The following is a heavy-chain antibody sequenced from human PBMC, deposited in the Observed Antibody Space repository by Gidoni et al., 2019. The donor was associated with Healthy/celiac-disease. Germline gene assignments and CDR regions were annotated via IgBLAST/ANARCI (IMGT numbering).Heavy chain of an antibody. CDR2: PIFGTA. Sequence: QVQLVQSGAEVKKPGSSVKVSCKASGGTFSSYAIIPIFGTANYAQKFQGRVTITADESTSTAYMELSSLRSEDTAVYYCASSGDIVVVPAWERNADAFDIWGQGTMVTVSS. V-gene: IGHV1-69*01. J-gene: IGHJ3*02. D-gene: IGHD2-2*01. CDR3: ASSGDIVVVPAWERNADAFDI. CDR1: GGTFSSYA.